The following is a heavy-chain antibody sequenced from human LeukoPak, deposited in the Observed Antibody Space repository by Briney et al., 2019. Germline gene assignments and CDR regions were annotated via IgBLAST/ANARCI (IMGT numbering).Heavy chain of an antibody. V-gene: IGHV3-23*01. D-gene: IGHD3-10*01. J-gene: IGHJ4*02. CDR2: ISGSGGST. CDR1: GFTFSSYA. Sequence: GGSLRLSCAASGFTFSSYAMSWVRQAPGKGLEWVSAISGSGGSTYYADSEKGRFTISRDNSKNTLYLQMNSLRAEDTAVYYCAKDRVTMVRGVIIPWYWGQGTLVTVSS. CDR3: AKDRVTMVRGVIIPWY.